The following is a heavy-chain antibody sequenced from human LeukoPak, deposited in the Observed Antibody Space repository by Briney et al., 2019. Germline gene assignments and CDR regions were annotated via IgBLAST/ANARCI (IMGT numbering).Heavy chain of an antibody. CDR2: ISYSGST. J-gene: IGHJ4*02. D-gene: IGHD6-13*01. CDR1: GGSITNYY. V-gene: IGHV4-39*01. CDR3: ARRRQQLVVDY. Sequence: SETLSLTCTVSGGSITNYYWSWIRQPPGKGLEWIGSISYSGSTYYNPSLKSRVTISVDTSRNQFSLNLSSVTAADTAVYYCARRRQQLVVDYWGQGTLVAVSS.